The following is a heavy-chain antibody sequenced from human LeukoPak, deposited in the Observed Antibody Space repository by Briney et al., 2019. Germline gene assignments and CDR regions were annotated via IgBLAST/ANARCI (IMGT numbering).Heavy chain of an antibody. CDR2: IYTSGST. D-gene: IGHD3-22*01. V-gene: IGHV4-61*02. J-gene: IGHJ4*02. CDR3: ARDYDSSGYHS. CDR1: GGSISSGSYY. Sequence: SETLSLTCTVSGGSISSGSYYWSWIRQPAGKGLEWIGRIYTSGSTNYNPSLKSRVTMSVDTSKNQFSLKLSSVTAADTAVYYCARDYDSSGYHSWGQGTLVTVSS.